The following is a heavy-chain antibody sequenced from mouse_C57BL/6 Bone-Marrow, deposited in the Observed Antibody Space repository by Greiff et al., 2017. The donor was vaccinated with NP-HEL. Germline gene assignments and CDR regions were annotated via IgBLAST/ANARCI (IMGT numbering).Heavy chain of an antibody. CDR1: GYAFSSSW. V-gene: IGHV1-82*01. CDR2: IYPGDGDT. D-gene: IGHD4-1*01. J-gene: IGHJ2*01. Sequence: VQRVESGPELVKPGASVKISCKASGYAFSSSWMNWVKQRPGKGLEWIGRIYPGDGDTNYNGKFKGKATLTADKSSSTAYMQLSSLTSEDSAVYFCAETGYFDYWGQGTTLTVSS. CDR3: AETGYFDY.